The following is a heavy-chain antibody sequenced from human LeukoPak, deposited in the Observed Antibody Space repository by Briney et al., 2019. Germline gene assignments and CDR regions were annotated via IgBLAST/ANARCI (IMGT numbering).Heavy chain of an antibody. D-gene: IGHD4-23*01. Sequence: GGSLRLSCAASGFTFSSYSMNWVRQAPGKGLEWVSGISGSDSSTYYADSVKGRFTISRDNSKNTLYPQMNSLRAEDTAVYYCAKGGGWLYYFDYWGQGTLVTVS. CDR3: AKGGGWLYYFDY. V-gene: IGHV3-23*01. CDR1: GFTFSSYS. J-gene: IGHJ4*02. CDR2: ISGSDSST.